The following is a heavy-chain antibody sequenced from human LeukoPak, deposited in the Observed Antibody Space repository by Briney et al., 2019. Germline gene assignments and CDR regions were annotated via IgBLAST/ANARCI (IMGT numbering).Heavy chain of an antibody. Sequence: PGGSLRLSCAASGSTFSSYGMHWVRQAPGKGLEWVAVIWYGGSNKYYADSVKGRFTISRDNSKNTLYLQMNSLRAEDTAVYYCAKAGDPSSSWSQPFDYWGQGTLVTVSS. D-gene: IGHD6-13*01. CDR3: AKAGDPSSSWSQPFDY. V-gene: IGHV3-30*02. CDR2: IWYGGSNK. J-gene: IGHJ4*02. CDR1: GSTFSSYG.